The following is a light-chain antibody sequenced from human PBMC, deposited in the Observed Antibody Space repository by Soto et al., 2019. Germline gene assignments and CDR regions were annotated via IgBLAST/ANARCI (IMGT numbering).Light chain of an antibody. J-gene: IGLJ1*01. Sequence: QSVLTQPASVPGSPGQSITISCSGTSRNIGGYNVVSWYQQHPGKDPKVIIYEGIKRPSGVSGRFSGSTSGSTASLTISGLQAEDEAEYYCCSYAGATTYVFGSGTKVTVL. V-gene: IGLV2-23*01. CDR3: CSYAGATTYV. CDR2: EGI. CDR1: SRNIGGYNV.